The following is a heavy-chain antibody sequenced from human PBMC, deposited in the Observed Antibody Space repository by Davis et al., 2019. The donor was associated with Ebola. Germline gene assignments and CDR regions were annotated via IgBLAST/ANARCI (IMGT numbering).Heavy chain of an antibody. Sequence: GESLKISCKGSGYSFTSYWISWLRQMHGKGLEWMGRIDPSDSYTNYSPSFQGHVTISADKSISTAYLQWSSLKASDTAMYYCARANYYGSGSYYKYWFDPWGQGTLVTVSS. J-gene: IGHJ5*02. CDR3: ARANYYGSGSYYKYWFDP. CDR1: GYSFTSYW. V-gene: IGHV5-10-1*01. CDR2: IDPSDSYT. D-gene: IGHD3-10*01.